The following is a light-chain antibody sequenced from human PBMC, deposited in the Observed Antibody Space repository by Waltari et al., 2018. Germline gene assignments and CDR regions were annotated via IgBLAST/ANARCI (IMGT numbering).Light chain of an antibody. Sequence: QSVLTQPPPASRTPGQRVPFSCSAIRSSIGPHFCSWDQHHPETPPRLVLYKNDQRPSGVSDRFSGSKSGTSASLAISGLRSDDEADYYCGAWDDSLSRYVFGSGTKVTVL. CDR1: RSSIGPHF. CDR2: KND. J-gene: IGLJ1*01. V-gene: IGLV1-47*01. CDR3: GAWDDSLSRYV.